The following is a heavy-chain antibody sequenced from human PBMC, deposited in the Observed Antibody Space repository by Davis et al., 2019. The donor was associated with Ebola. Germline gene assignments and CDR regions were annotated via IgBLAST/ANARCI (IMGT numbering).Heavy chain of an antibody. CDR1: GFTFSEYA. J-gene: IGHJ4*02. CDR2: ISNDAGAI. D-gene: IGHD3-16*01. Sequence: PGGSLRLSCAASGFTFSEYAMSWVRQAPEKGLEWVSTISNDAGAIYYADSVRGRFTISRDNSKNTLYLQMDSLRSEDTATYYCAKDRGGNSHYWGQGTLVTVSS. CDR3: AKDRGGNSHY. V-gene: IGHV3-23*01.